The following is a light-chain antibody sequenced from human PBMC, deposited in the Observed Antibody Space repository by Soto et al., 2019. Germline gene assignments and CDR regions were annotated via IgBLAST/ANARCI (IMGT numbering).Light chain of an antibody. V-gene: IGLV1-47*01. CDR3: AAWDDSLSGLYV. CDR2: RNN. Sequence: LTQPPSASGTPGQRVTISCSGSSSNIGNNYVYWYQQFPGTAPKLLIYRNNQRPSGVPDRFSGSKSGTSASLAISGLRSEDEADYYCAAWDDSLSGLYVFGTGTKVTVL. CDR1: SSNIGNNY. J-gene: IGLJ1*01.